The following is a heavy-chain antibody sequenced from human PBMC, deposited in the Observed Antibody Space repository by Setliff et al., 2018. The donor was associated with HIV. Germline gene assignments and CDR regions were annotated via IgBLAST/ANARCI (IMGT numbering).Heavy chain of an antibody. J-gene: IGHJ3*02. Sequence: SETLSLTCAVSGYSISSGYYWGWIRQSPGKGLEWIGNIHHSGSTYYNPSLKSRVSISVDKSKNHLSLDLTSVTAADSAVYYCARSKSTDYDYYDSTGGRLGAFDIWGQGTMGTVSS. CDR3: ARSKSTDYDYYDSTGGRLGAFDI. V-gene: IGHV4-38-2*01. D-gene: IGHD3-22*01. CDR1: GYSISSGYY. CDR2: IHHSGST.